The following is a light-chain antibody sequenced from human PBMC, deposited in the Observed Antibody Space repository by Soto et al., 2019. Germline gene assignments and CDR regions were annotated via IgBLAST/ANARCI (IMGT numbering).Light chain of an antibody. CDR3: SSFAGNYIYV. V-gene: IGLV2-18*02. CDR2: EAS. Sequence: QSALTQPPSVSGSPGQSVTISCTGTSTDFVSYNRVSWYQQPPGTAPKLIIYEASNRPSGVPDRFSGSKSGNTASLTISGLQAADEADYYCSSFAGNYIYVFGTGTKLTVL. J-gene: IGLJ1*01. CDR1: STDFVSYNR.